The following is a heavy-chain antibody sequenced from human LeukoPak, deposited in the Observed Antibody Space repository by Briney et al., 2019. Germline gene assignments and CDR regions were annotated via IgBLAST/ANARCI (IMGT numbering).Heavy chain of an antibody. CDR2: ILYRGST. CDR1: GGSISSYY. J-gene: IGHJ6*02. V-gene: IGHV4-59*08. D-gene: IGHD6-13*01. Sequence: SETLSLTCTVSGGSISSYYWSWIRQPPGKGLEWIGYILYRGSTNYNPSLKSRVTISVDTSKNQFSLKLSSVTAADTAVYYCATTRMAAAGMRKPYYYYGMDVWGQGTTVTVSS. CDR3: ATTRMAAAGMRKPYYYYGMDV.